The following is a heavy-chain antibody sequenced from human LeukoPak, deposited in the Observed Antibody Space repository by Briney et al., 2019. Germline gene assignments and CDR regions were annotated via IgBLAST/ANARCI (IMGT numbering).Heavy chain of an antibody. Sequence: GGSLRLSCAASGFTVSSNYMSWVRQAPGKGLEWVSVIYSGGSTYYADSVKGRFTISRDNSKNTLYLQMNSLRAEDTAVYYCARHQGSSWYGNWFDPWGQGTLVTVCS. CDR3: ARHQGSSWYGNWFDP. CDR2: IYSGGST. CDR1: GFTVSSNY. D-gene: IGHD6-13*01. V-gene: IGHV3-66*02. J-gene: IGHJ5*02.